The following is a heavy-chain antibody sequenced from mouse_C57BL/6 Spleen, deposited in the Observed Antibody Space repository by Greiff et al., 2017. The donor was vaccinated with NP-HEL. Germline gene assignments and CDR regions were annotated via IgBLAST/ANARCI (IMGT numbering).Heavy chain of an antibody. CDR2: INPGSGGT. Sequence: VQLQQSGAELVRPGTSVKVSCKASGYAFTNYLIEWVKQRPGQGLEWIGVINPGSGGTNYNEKFKGKATLTADKSSSTAYMQLSSLTSEDSAVYFCARVGGGYDYDGFAYWGQGTLVTVSA. D-gene: IGHD2-4*01. CDR1: GYAFTNYL. J-gene: IGHJ3*01. V-gene: IGHV1-54*01. CDR3: ARVGGGYDYDGFAY.